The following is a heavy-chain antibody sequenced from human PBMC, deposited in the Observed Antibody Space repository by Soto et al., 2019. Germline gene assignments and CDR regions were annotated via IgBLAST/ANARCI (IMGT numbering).Heavy chain of an antibody. Sequence: QVQLVQSGAEVKKPGASVKVSCKASGYTFTSYAMHWVRQAPGQRLEGMGWINAGNGNTKYSQKFQGRVTITRDTSARKAYMELSSLRSEDTAVYYCARGKGTYYDFWSGYSLGSSWFDPWGQGPLVTVSS. CDR3: ARGKGTYYDFWSGYSLGSSWFDP. CDR1: GYTFTSYA. V-gene: IGHV1-3*01. D-gene: IGHD3-3*01. CDR2: INAGNGNT. J-gene: IGHJ5*02.